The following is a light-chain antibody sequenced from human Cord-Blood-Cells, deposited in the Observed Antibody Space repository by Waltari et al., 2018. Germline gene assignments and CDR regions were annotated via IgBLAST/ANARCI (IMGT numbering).Light chain of an antibody. V-gene: IGLV1-40*01. CDR1: SSNTREGYN. Sequence: QSVLTQPPSVSGAPGQRVTIPSTGRSSNTREGYNVPWYQQLPGTATKPLIYGNSNRPSGVPDRFSGSKSGTSASLAITGLQAEDEADYYCQSYDSSLSDVVFGGGTKLTVL. J-gene: IGLJ2*01. CDR3: QSYDSSLSDVV. CDR2: GNS.